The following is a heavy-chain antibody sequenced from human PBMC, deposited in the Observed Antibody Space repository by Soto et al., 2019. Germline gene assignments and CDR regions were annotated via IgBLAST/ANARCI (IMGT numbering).Heavy chain of an antibody. V-gene: IGHV3-33*01. Sequence: SCAASGFTFSSYGMHWVRQAPGKGLEWVAVIWYDGSNKYYADSVKGRFTISRDNSKNTLYLQMNSLRAEDTAVYYCARDALPVDTAMVRGNWFDPWGQGTLVTVSS. J-gene: IGHJ5*02. CDR2: IWYDGSNK. D-gene: IGHD5-18*01. CDR3: ARDALPVDTAMVRGNWFDP. CDR1: GFTFSSYG.